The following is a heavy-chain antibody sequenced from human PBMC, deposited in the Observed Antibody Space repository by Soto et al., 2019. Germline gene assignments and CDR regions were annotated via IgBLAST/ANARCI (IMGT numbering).Heavy chain of an antibody. CDR3: ARDPAVRFLEWHPQGSDYYYYGMDV. J-gene: IGHJ6*02. D-gene: IGHD3-3*01. V-gene: IGHV3-30-3*01. CDR1: GFTFCSYA. Sequence: PGGSLRLSCAASGFTFCSYAMHWVRQAPGKGLEWVAVISYDGSNKYYADSVKGRFTISRDNSKNTLYLQMNSLRAEDTAVYYCARDPAVRFLEWHPQGSDYYYYGMDVWGQGTTVTVSS. CDR2: ISYDGSNK.